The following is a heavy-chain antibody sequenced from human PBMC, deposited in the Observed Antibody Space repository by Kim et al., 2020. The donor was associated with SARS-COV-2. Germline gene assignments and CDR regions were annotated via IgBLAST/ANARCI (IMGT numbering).Heavy chain of an antibody. CDR1: GFTFSNYN. Sequence: GGSLRLSCAASGFTFSNYNMHWVRQAPGKGLEWISYITSDSSTTYYADSVRGRFAISRDDAKNSLYLQMNSLRDEDTAMYYCARDGGRYCSGDSCYSFRGRHDSWGQGTLVTVSS. D-gene: IGHD2-15*01. CDR3: ARDGGRYCSGDSCYSFRGRHDS. CDR2: ITSDSSTT. V-gene: IGHV3-48*02. J-gene: IGHJ4*02.